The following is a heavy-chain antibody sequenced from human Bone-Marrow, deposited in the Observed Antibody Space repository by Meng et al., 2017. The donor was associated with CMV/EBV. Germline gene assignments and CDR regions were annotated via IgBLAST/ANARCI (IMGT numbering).Heavy chain of an antibody. D-gene: IGHD2-2*02. Sequence: ASAKVSCKASGYIFTSYDINWVRQATGQGLEWMGWMNSNSGNTGYAQKFQGRVTITRNTSISTAYMELSSLRSEDTAVYYCARWAPLNYCSSTSCYSSDAFDIWGQGTMVTVSS. CDR2: MNSNSGNT. CDR3: ARWAPLNYCSSTSCYSSDAFDI. V-gene: IGHV1-8*03. CDR1: GYIFTSYD. J-gene: IGHJ3*02.